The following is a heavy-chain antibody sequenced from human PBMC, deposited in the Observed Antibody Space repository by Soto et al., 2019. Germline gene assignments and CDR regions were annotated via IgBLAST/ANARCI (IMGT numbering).Heavy chain of an antibody. CDR1: GYTFTSYG. CDR3: ARGGPVDYSSGWYYFDY. J-gene: IGHJ4*02. CDR2: ISAYNGNT. V-gene: IGHV1-18*01. Sequence: ASVKVSCKASGYTFTSYGISWVRQAPGQGLEWKGWISAYNGNTNYAQKLQGRVTMTTDTSTSTAYMELRSLRSDDTAVYYCARGGPVDYSSGWYYFDYWGQGTLVSVSS. D-gene: IGHD6-19*01.